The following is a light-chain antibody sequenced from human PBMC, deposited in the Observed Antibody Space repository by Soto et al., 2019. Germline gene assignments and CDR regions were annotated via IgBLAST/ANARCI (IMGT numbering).Light chain of an antibody. CDR3: CSYASGSTVV. V-gene: IGLV2-14*01. CDR2: DVN. J-gene: IGLJ3*02. Sequence: QSVLTQPASVSGSPGQSITISCTGTSGDVGAYNFVSWYQQHPGKAPKLMIYDVNNRPSGVSNRFSGSKSGNTASLTISGLQAEDEADYYCCSYASGSTVVFGGGTKLTVL. CDR1: SGDVGAYNF.